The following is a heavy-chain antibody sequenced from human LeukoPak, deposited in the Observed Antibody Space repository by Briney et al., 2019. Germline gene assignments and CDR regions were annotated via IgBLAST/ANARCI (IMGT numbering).Heavy chain of an antibody. V-gene: IGHV4-39*01. J-gene: IGHJ6*02. CDR3: ASSPGIAAAGTWYYYYGMDV. CDR1: GGSISSSSYY. D-gene: IGHD6-13*01. Sequence: PSETLSRTCTVSGGSISSSSYYWGWIRQPPGKGLEWIGSIYYSGSTYYNPSLKSRVTISVDTSKNQFSLKLSSVTAADTAVYYCASSPGIAAAGTWYYYYGMDVWGQGTTVTVSS. CDR2: IYYSGST.